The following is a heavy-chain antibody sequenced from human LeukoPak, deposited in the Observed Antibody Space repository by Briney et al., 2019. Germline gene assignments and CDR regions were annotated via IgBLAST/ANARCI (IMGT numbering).Heavy chain of an antibody. CDR1: GYIFTTYG. V-gene: IGHV1-18*01. Sequence: ASVKVSCKTSGYIFTTYGMSWVRQATGQRLEWMGWVSAYTGQTHFAPKFKGRLTVTTDKSTTTGYMELRSLKFDDTAVYYCARDGWEVPRGDPLDFWGQGTMVTVSS. CDR3: ARDGWEVPRGDPLDF. J-gene: IGHJ3*01. CDR2: VSAYTGQT. D-gene: IGHD1-26*01.